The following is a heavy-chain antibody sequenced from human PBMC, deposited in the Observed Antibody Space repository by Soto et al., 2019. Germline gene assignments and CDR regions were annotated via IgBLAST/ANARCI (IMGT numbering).Heavy chain of an antibody. CDR1: GGTFSSYA. D-gene: IGHD3-9*01. Sequence: GASVKVSCKASGGTFSSYAISWVRQAPGQGLEWMGGIIPIFGTANYAQKFQGRVTITADESTSTAYMELSSLRSEDTAVYYCARVRDFDWLFSLWFDPWGQGTLVTVST. CDR3: ARVRDFDWLFSLWFDP. V-gene: IGHV1-69*13. J-gene: IGHJ5*02. CDR2: IIPIFGTA.